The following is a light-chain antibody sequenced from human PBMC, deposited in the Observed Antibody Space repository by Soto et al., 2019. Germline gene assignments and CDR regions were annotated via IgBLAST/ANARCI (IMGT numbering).Light chain of an antibody. V-gene: IGKV3-11*01. CDR2: DAS. CDR3: QQRHMWPIT. Sequence: TQSPSTLSLSPGERATLSCRASQSVSSYLAWYQQKPGQVPRLLIYDASNRATGIPPRFSGSGSGTDFTLTISSLEPEDSAVYYCQQRHMWPITFGQGTRLEIK. CDR1: QSVSSY. J-gene: IGKJ5*01.